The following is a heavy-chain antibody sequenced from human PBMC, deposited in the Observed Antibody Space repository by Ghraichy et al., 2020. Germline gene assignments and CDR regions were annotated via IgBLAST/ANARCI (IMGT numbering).Heavy chain of an antibody. CDR1: GASFSGYY. J-gene: IGHJ5*02. CDR2: INYSGST. D-gene: IGHD2-2*01. Sequence: SQTLSLTCAVYGASFSGYYWSWIRQPPGKGLEWIGEINYSGSTSYNPSLKSRVTISLDTSKNQIALKLSSVTAADTAGYYCARGRLHWSGTSCAAATWFDPWGQGTLVTVSS. CDR3: ARGRLHWSGTSCAAATWFDP. V-gene: IGHV4-34*01.